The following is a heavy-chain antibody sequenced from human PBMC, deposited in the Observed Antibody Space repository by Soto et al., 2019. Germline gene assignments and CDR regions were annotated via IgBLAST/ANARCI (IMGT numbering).Heavy chain of an antibody. CDR3: ARGRFHGAITMVRVLSFDI. CDR1: GGTFSSYA. Sequence: SVKVSCKASGGTFSSYAISWVRQAPGQGLEWMGGIIPIFGTANYAQKFQGRVTITADESTSTAYMELSSLRSEDTAVYYCARGRFHGAITMVRVLSFDIWGQGTMVTVXS. D-gene: IGHD3-10*01. V-gene: IGHV1-69*13. J-gene: IGHJ3*02. CDR2: IIPIFGTA.